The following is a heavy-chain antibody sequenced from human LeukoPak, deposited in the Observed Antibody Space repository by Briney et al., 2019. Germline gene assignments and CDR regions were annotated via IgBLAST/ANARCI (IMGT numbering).Heavy chain of an antibody. CDR2: ISGDGGST. CDR3: EKDNYDILTGPFDY. V-gene: IGHV3-43*02. CDR1: GLTFDDYA. D-gene: IGHD3-9*01. Sequence: GGSLRLSCAASGLTFDDYAMRWVRQAPGKGLEWVSLISGDGGSTYYADSVKCRFTISRDNRKTSLYLQMNSLRTEDTALYYCEKDNYDILTGPFDYWGQGTLVTVSS. J-gene: IGHJ4*02.